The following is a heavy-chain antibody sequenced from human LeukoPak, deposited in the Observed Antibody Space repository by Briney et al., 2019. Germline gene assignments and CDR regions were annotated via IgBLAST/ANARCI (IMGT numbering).Heavy chain of an antibody. CDR3: AKAPGDLTGWYFDL. J-gene: IGHJ2*01. V-gene: IGHV3-30*18. D-gene: IGHD7-27*01. Sequence: GGSLRLSCAASGFTFSSYGMHWVRQAPGKGLEWVAVISYDGSNKYYADSVKGRFTISRDNSKNTLYLQMNSLRAEDTAVYYCAKAPGDLTGWYFDLWGRGTLVTVSS. CDR1: GFTFSSYG. CDR2: ISYDGSNK.